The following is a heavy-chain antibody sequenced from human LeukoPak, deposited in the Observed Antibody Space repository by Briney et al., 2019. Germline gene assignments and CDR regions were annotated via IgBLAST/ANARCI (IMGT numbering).Heavy chain of an antibody. D-gene: IGHD1-26*01. J-gene: IGHJ4*02. CDR2: VSGSGGST. V-gene: IGHV3-23*01. CDR3: AKLPLGRELPSGDY. CDR1: GFTFSSYA. Sequence: GGSLRLSCAASGFTFSSYAMSWVRQAPGKGLEWVSAVSGSGGSTYYADSVKGRFTISRDNSKNTLYLQMNSLRAEDTAVYYCAKLPLGRELPSGDYWGQGTLVTVSS.